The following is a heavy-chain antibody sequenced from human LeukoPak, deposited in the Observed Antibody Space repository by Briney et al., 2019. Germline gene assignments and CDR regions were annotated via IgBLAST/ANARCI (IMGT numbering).Heavy chain of an antibody. CDR2: IIPMFDTP. CDR3: ARAIHNFYFFMDV. Sequence: GSSVKVSCKASGGTFITYAINWVRQAPGQGLEWMGGIIPMFDTPLYAQKFQGRVTITADKSTSTVYMELTSLTSEDTAVYSCARAIHNFYFFMDVWGKGTTVTVSS. V-gene: IGHV1-69*06. CDR1: GGTFITYA. J-gene: IGHJ6*03.